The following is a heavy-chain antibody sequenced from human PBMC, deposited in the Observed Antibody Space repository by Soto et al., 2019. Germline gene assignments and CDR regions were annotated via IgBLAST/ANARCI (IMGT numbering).Heavy chain of an antibody. CDR3: ARSPGDYVGWFDP. CDR1: GFTFSSYG. V-gene: IGHV3-33*01. D-gene: IGHD4-17*01. CDR2: IWYDGSNK. Sequence: ESGGGVVQPGRSLRLSCAASGFTFSSYGMHWVRQAPGKGLEWVAVIWYDGSNKYYADSVKGRFTISRDNSKNTLYLQMNSLRAEDTAVYYCARSPGDYVGWFDPWGQGTLVTVSS. J-gene: IGHJ5*02.